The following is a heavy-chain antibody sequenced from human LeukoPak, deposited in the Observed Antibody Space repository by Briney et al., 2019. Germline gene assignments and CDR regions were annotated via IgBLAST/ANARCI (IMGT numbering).Heavy chain of an antibody. CDR3: ASELYSSGSLWG. J-gene: IGHJ4*02. CDR2: IKQDGSEK. CDR1: GFTFSSYW. V-gene: IGHV3-7*01. D-gene: IGHD6-19*01. Sequence: PGGSLRLSCAASGFTFSSYWMSWVRQAPGKGLERVANIKQDGSEKYYVDSVKGRFTISRDNAKNSLYLQMNSLRAEDTAVHYCASELYSSGSLWGWGQGTLVTVSS.